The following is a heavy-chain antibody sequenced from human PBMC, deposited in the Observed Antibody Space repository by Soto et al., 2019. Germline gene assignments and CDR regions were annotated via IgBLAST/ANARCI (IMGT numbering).Heavy chain of an antibody. Sequence: QLQLQESGPGLVKPSETLSLTCTVSGGSISSSSYYWGWLRQPPGKGLEWIGSIYYSGSTYYNPSLKSRVTISVDTSKNQFSLKLSSVTAADTAVYYCARHPSRGYFDYWGQGTLVTVSS. D-gene: IGHD3-10*01. J-gene: IGHJ4*02. CDR1: GGSISSSSYY. CDR3: ARHPSRGYFDY. V-gene: IGHV4-39*01. CDR2: IYYSGST.